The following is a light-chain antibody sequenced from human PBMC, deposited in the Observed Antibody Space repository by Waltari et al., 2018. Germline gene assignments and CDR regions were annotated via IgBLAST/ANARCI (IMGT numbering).Light chain of an antibody. CDR1: ALPKKY. V-gene: IGLV3-10*01. Sequence: SYELTQPPSVSVSPGQPARITCSGAALPKKYAYWYQQKSGQAPVLVIYEDSKRPSGIPERFSGSSSGTMATLTISGAQVEDVADYYCYSTDSSGNHRVFGGGTKLTVL. J-gene: IGLJ3*02. CDR3: YSTDSSGNHRV. CDR2: EDS.